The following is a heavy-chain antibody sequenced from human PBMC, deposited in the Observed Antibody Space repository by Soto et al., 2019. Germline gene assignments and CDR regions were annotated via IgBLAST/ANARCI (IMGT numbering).Heavy chain of an antibody. CDR3: ARGLGSLSSNFDS. J-gene: IGHJ4*02. D-gene: IGHD2-15*01. Sequence: SETLSLTCTVSGDSITNHYWSWIRQPPGKGLEWIGYFYYTGNTNYSPSLKSRVTISVDTSKKQFSLKLSSVTAADTAVYYCARGLGSLSSNFDSWGQGTLVTVS. CDR1: GDSITNHY. CDR2: FYYTGNT. V-gene: IGHV4-59*11.